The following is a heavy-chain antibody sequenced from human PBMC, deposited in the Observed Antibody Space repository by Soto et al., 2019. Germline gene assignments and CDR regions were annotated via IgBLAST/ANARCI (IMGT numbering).Heavy chain of an antibody. CDR1: GYSFTSYW. CDR2: IYPGDSDT. V-gene: IGHV5-51*01. J-gene: IGHJ6*02. CDR3: ARHPSQYYDFWSGYYYDYYYYGMDV. Sequence: LKISCKGSGYSFTSYWIGWVRQMPGKGLEWMGIIYPGDSDTRYSPSFQGQVTISADKSISTAYLQWSSLKASDTAMYYCARHPSQYYDFWSGYYYDYYYYGMDVWGQGTTVTASS. D-gene: IGHD3-3*01.